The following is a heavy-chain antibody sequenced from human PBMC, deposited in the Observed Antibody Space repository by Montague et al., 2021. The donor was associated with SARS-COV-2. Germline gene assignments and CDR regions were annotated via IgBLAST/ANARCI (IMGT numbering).Heavy chain of an antibody. CDR1: GDSISSSSYF. J-gene: IGHJ4*02. D-gene: IGHD3-10*01. V-gene: IGHV4-39*02. CDR2: SYHSGTT. CDR3: ARAPYYGPGKPYQCDY. Sequence: SETLSLTCTVSGDSISSSSYFWGWNRQPPGKGLEWIGCSYHSGTTHYHLSLKSRVTISLDTSNNPFSLKVTSVTAADTAVYYCARAPYYGPGKPYQCDYWGRGTLGTVSS.